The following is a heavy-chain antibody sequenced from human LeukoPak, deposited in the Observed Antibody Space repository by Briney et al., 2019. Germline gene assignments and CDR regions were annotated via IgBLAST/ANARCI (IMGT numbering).Heavy chain of an antibody. Sequence: GASVKVSCKASGYTFTSYGISWVRQAPGQGLEWVGWISAYNGNTNYAQKLQGRVTMTTDISTSTAYMELRSLRSEDTAVYYCARGRWRQLVDYWGQGTLVTVSS. J-gene: IGHJ4*02. CDR3: ARGRWRQLVDY. V-gene: IGHV1-18*01. CDR2: ISAYNGNT. CDR1: GYTFTSYG. D-gene: IGHD6-6*01.